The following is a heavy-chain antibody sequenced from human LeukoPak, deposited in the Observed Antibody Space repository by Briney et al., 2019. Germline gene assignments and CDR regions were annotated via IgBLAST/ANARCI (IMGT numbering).Heavy chain of an antibody. J-gene: IGHJ4*02. D-gene: IGHD5/OR15-5a*01. CDR3: ARDPTQYLRYGHFDY. CDR2: INNVASHI. V-gene: IGHV3-21*01. CDR1: GFTFSSSA. Sequence: GGSLRLSCAASGFTFSSSAMNWVRQAPGKGLEWASCINNVASHIYYAHSVKGRFTISRDNAKNSLYLQMNSLSDEDTAVYYCARDPTQYLRYGHFDYWGQGTLVTVSS.